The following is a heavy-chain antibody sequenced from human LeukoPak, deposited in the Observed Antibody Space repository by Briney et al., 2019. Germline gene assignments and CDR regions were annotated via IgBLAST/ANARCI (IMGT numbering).Heavy chain of an antibody. V-gene: IGHV3-15*01. CDR1: GFTFSDYY. CDR3: TTWTGGISY. D-gene: IGHD3/OR15-3a*01. Sequence: GGSLRLSCAASGFTFSDYYMSWIRQAPGKGLEWVGRIKSKSDGETIDYATPVKDRFTISRHDSINTLYLQMNSLKTEDTAVYYCTTWTGGISYWGQGTLVTVSS. J-gene: IGHJ4*02. CDR2: IKSKSDGETI.